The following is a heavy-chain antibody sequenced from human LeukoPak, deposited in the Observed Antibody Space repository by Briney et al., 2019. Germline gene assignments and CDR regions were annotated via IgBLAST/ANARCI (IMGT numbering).Heavy chain of an antibody. CDR2: ISSSGSTI. CDR1: GFTFSDYY. V-gene: IGHV3-11*04. D-gene: IGHD2-15*01. Sequence: PGGSLRLSCAASGFTFSDYYMSWIRQAPGKGLEWVSYISSSGSTIYYADSVKGRFTISRDNAKNSLYLQMNSLRAEDTAVYYCARDSELLIAPNYYGMDVWGQGTTVTVSS. J-gene: IGHJ6*02. CDR3: ARDSELLIAPNYYGMDV.